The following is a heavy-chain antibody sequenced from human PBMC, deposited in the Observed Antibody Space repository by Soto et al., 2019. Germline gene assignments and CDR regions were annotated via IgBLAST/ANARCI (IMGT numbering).Heavy chain of an antibody. D-gene: IGHD5-12*01. J-gene: IGHJ4*02. CDR1: GFTFSSHA. CDR2: ISGSGGST. V-gene: IGHV3-23*01. CDR3: AKAEVGMATPGFDY. Sequence: PGGSLRPSCAASGFTFSSHAMSWVRQAPGKGVEWVSAISGSGGSTYYADSVKGRFTISRDNSKNTLYLQMNSLRAEDTAVYYCAKAEVGMATPGFDYWGQGTLVTVSS.